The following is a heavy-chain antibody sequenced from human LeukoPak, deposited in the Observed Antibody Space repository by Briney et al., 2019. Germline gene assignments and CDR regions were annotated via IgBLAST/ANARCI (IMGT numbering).Heavy chain of an antibody. V-gene: IGHV4-30-4*08. CDR1: GGSISSGDYY. Sequence: SQTLSLTCTVSGGSISSGDYYWSWIRQPPGKGLEWIGEINHSGSTNYNPSLKSRVTISVDTSKNQFSLKLSSVTAADTAVYYCARDYDFWSGYNAFDIWGQGTMVTVSS. CDR2: INHSGST. J-gene: IGHJ3*02. CDR3: ARDYDFWSGYNAFDI. D-gene: IGHD3-3*01.